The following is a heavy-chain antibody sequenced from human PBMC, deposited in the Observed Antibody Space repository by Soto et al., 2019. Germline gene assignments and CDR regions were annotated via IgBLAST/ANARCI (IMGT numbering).Heavy chain of an antibody. CDR3: AREICDGAGNYYRHYFSYGMDV. CDR2: ISAYNGNT. V-gene: IGHV1-18*03. Sequence: VSSVKDSCKASGYTFTSYRINGVLQAPEQELAGVGWISAYNGNTNYAQKLQCRVTMTTYTSTRTAYMELRGLGSDDMAVYYCAREICDGAGNYYRHYFSYGMDVWGQGTTVTVSS. D-gene: IGHD3-10*01. CDR1: GYTFTSYR. J-gene: IGHJ6*02.